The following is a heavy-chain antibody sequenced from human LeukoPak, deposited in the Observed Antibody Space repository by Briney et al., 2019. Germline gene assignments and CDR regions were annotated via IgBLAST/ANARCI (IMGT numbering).Heavy chain of an antibody. CDR3: ARHEYGDSGYATWGGFDY. CDR1: GYSLTSYW. J-gene: IGHJ4*02. CDR2: IYPGDSDT. Sequence: GESLKISCKGSGYSLTSYWIGWVRQMPGKGLEWMGIIYPGDSDTRYSPSFQGQVTISADKSISTAYLQWSSLKASDTAMYYCARHEYGDSGYATWGGFDYWGQGTLVTVSS. V-gene: IGHV5-51*01. D-gene: IGHD5-12*01.